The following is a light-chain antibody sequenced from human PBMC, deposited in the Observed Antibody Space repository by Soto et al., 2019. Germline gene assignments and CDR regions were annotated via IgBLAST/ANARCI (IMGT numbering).Light chain of an antibody. V-gene: IGKV3D-15*01. Sequence: EIVMTQSPVTLSVSPGERATLSCRASQSVSNNYLAWYQQKPGQAPRLLIYGASNRATGIPDRFSGSGSGTDFTLTISSLQPDDFATYYCQQYNSYSKTFGQGTKVDIK. J-gene: IGKJ1*01. CDR2: GAS. CDR3: QQYNSYSKT. CDR1: QSVSNN.